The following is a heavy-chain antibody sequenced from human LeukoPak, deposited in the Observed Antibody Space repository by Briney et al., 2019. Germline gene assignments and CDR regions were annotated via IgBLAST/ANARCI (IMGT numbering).Heavy chain of an antibody. J-gene: IGHJ4*02. D-gene: IGHD3-22*01. CDR2: ISSTGGTA. Sequence: GGPLRLSCAASGFTFSSFGMSWVRQAPGKGLEWVSAISSTGGTAYYADSVKGRSTISRDNSKNTLFLQMNSLRGEDTVVYYCAKGHYYETSVMDYWGQGTLVTVSS. V-gene: IGHV3-23*01. CDR3: AKGHYYETSVMDY. CDR1: GFTFSSFG.